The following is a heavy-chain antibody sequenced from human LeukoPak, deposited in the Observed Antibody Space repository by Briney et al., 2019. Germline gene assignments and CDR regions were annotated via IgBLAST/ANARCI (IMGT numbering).Heavy chain of an antibody. V-gene: IGHV3-23*01. D-gene: IGHD3-10*01. CDR1: EFIFSDYW. CDR2: ISGSGGST. CDR3: ASTAGYYYGSGNRDY. J-gene: IGHJ4*02. Sequence: GGSLRLSCVASEFIFSDYWMSWVRQAPGKGLEWVSAISGSGGSTYYADSVKGRFTISRDNSKNTLYLQMNSLRAEDTAVYYCASTAGYYYGSGNRDYWGQGTLVTVSS.